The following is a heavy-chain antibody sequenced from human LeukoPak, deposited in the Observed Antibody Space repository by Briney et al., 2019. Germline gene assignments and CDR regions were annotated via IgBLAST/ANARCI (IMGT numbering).Heavy chain of an antibody. V-gene: IGHV3-30-3*01. CDR3: ASERFGELLFIFDY. J-gene: IGHJ4*02. D-gene: IGHD3-10*01. CDR2: ISYDGSNK. CDR1: GFTFSSCA. Sequence: PGRSLRLSCAASGFTFSSCAMHWVRQAPGKGLEWVAVISYDGSNKYYADSVKGRFTISRDNSKNTLYLQMNSLRAEDTAVYYCASERFGELLFIFDYWGQGTLVTVSS.